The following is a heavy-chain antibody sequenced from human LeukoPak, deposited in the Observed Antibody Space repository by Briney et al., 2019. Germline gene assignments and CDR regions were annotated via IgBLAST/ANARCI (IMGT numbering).Heavy chain of an antibody. D-gene: IGHD2-2*01. CDR2: INPSNSAT. CDR3: AREFRNVVVSYLDY. J-gene: IGHJ4*02. Sequence: ASVEVSCKASGYTLISYHIHWVRQAPGQGLEWMGTINPSNSATSHAQKFQGRVTMTRDTSTGTVYMTLSSLKSDDTAVYYCAREFRNVVVSYLDYWGQGTLVAVSS. V-gene: IGHV1-46*01. CDR1: GYTLISYH.